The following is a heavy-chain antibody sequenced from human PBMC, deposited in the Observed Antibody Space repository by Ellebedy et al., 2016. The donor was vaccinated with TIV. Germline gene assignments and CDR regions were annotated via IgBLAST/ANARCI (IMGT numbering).Heavy chain of an antibody. CDR3: ARDGIGHFDGRVVDH. D-gene: IGHD5-24*01. CDR2: INPYSGHT. Sequence: AASVKVSCKTSGYVFTTYGITWVRQAPGHGLESMGWINPYSGHTVYAQNFQGRVTLTTETSTNTAYMELRGLKSDDTAVYYCARDGIGHFDGRVVDHWGQGTLVTVSS. J-gene: IGHJ4*02. CDR1: GYVFTTYG. V-gene: IGHV1-18*01.